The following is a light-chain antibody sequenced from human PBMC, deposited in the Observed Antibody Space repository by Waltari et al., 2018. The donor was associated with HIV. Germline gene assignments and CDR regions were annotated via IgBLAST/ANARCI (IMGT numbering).Light chain of an antibody. CDR2: DVT. CDR1: SSDIGSYNY. V-gene: IGLV2-14*03. CDR3: TSFTSSSAWV. J-gene: IGLJ3*02. Sequence: QSALTQPASASGSLGQSITFSCTGNSSDIGSYNYVSWYQQHPGKAPKIIIYDVTNRPSGVSNRFSGSKSGNTASLTISGLQAEDEADYYCTSFTSSSAWVFGGGTMLTVL.